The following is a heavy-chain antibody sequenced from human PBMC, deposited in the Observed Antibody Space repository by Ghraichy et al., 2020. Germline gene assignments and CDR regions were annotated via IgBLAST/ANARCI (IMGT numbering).Heavy chain of an antibody. CDR2: FTGSGGTT. Sequence: GGSLRLSCVASGFSLSNYAMTWVRQAPEKGLEWVSTFTGSGGTTDYADSVKGRFTISRDNSKNTLFLQMSSLRAEDTAVYYCVKGMSRSSWVFLEYWGQGTLVTVSS. V-gene: IGHV3-23*01. D-gene: IGHD6-13*01. CDR3: VKGMSRSSWVFLEY. J-gene: IGHJ4*02. CDR1: GFSLSNYA.